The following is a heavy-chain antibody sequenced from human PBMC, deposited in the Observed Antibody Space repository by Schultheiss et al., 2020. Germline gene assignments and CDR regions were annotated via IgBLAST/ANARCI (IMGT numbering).Heavy chain of an antibody. CDR1: GYTFTSYG. Sequence: ASVKVSCKASGYTFTSYGFSWVRQAPGQGLEWMGRINPNSGGTNYAQKFQGRVTVTTDTSTSTAYMEMRSLTSDDTAVYYCARTGSNCKNGVCYDYWGQGTLVTVSS. J-gene: IGHJ4*02. CDR3: ARTGSNCKNGVCYDY. V-gene: IGHV1-18*01. D-gene: IGHD2-8*01. CDR2: INPNSGGT.